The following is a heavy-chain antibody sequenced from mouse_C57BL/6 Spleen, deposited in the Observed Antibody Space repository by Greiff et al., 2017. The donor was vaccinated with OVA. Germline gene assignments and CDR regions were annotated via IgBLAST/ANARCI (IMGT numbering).Heavy chain of an antibody. J-gene: IGHJ2*01. CDR3: ARSGGGSDDYFDY. V-gene: IGHV1-53*01. D-gene: IGHD1-1*01. Sequence: VQLQQPGTELVKPGASVKLSCKASGYTFTSYWMHWVKQRPGQGLEWIGNINPSNGGTNYNEKFKSKATLTVDKSSSTAYMQLSSLTSEDSAVYYCARSGGGSDDYFDYWGQGTTLTVSS. CDR2: INPSNGGT. CDR1: GYTFTSYW.